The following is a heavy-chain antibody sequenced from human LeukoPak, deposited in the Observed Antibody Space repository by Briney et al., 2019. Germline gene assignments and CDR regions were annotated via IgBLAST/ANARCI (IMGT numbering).Heavy chain of an antibody. CDR3: AKEVGARQPFDY. D-gene: IGHD1-26*01. Sequence: PGGSLRLSCAASGFTFSMYGMNWVRQAPGKGLEWVSAISGSGVNTYYADSVKGRFSISRDNSKNTLYLQMSSLRAEDTAVYYCAKEVGARQPFDYWGQGTLVTVSS. J-gene: IGHJ4*02. CDR2: ISGSGVNT. CDR1: GFTFSMYG. V-gene: IGHV3-23*01.